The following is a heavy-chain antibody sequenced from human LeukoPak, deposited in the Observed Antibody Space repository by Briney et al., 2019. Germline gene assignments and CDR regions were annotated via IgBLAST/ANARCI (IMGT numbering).Heavy chain of an antibody. V-gene: IGHV4-59*12. CDR3: ARDYSRRYCSGGSCYSEPDY. Sequence: SETLSLTCTVSGGSISSYYWSWIRQPPGKGLEWIGYIYYSGSTNYNPSLKSRVTISVDTSKNQFSLKLSSVTAADTAVYYCARDYSRRYCSGGSCYSEPDYWGQGTLVTVSS. D-gene: IGHD2-15*01. J-gene: IGHJ4*02. CDR2: IYYSGST. CDR1: GGSISSYY.